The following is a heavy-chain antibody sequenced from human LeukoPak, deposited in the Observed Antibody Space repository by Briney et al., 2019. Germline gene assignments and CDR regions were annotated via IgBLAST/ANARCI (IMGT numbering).Heavy chain of an antibody. J-gene: IGHJ5*02. Sequence: GGSLRLSCAASGFTFSSYAMSWVRQAPGKGLVWVSAISGSGGSTYYADSVKGRFTISRDNSRNTLYLQMNSLKSEDTAVYYCARSVKYGSPYYTWFDPWGQGTLVTVSS. CDR1: GFTFSSYA. CDR3: ARSVKYGSPYYTWFDP. D-gene: IGHD3-22*01. V-gene: IGHV3-23*01. CDR2: ISGSGGST.